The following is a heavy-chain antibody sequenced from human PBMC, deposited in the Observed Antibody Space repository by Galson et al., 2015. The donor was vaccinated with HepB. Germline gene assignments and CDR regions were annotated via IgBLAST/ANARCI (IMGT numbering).Heavy chain of an antibody. CDR2: ISTYNGYT. V-gene: IGHV1-18*01. CDR1: GYSFSNYG. CDR3: ARVLTGTNDYFYMDV. D-gene: IGHD1-7*01. J-gene: IGHJ6*03. Sequence: SVKVSCKASGYSFSNYGITWVRQAPGQGLEWMGWISTYNGYTDYAQKLQGRVTMTADTLTTTAYMELRSLRSDDKAIYYCARVLTGTNDYFYMDVCGKGTTGTVSS.